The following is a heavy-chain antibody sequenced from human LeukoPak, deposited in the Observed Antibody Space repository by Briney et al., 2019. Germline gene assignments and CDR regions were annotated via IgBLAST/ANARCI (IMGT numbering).Heavy chain of an antibody. V-gene: IGHV4-61*02. CDR2: IYTSGST. J-gene: IGHJ3*02. Sequence: PSQTLSLTCTVSGGSISSGSYYWSWIRQPAGKGLEWIGRIYTSGSTNYNPSLKSRVTISVDTSKNQFSLKLSFVTAADTAVYYCARDSSGWKSNGAFDIWGQGTMVTVSS. D-gene: IGHD6-19*01. CDR1: GGSISSGSYY. CDR3: ARDSSGWKSNGAFDI.